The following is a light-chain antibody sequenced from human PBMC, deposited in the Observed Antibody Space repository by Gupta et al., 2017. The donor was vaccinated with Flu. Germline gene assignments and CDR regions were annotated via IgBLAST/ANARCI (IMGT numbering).Light chain of an antibody. CDR3: QQSDSTPSIT. Sequence: DIQMTQSPSSLSASVGDRVTITCRASQSISSYLNWYQQKPGKAPKLLIYDASSLQSGVPSRFSGSGSGTDFTLTISSLQPEDFATYYCQQSDSTPSITFGQGTRLEIK. CDR2: DAS. J-gene: IGKJ5*01. V-gene: IGKV1-39*01. CDR1: QSISSY.